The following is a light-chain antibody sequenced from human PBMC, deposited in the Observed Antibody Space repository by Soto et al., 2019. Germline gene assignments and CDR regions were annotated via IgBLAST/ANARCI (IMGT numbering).Light chain of an antibody. CDR3: SSFTSSMTNV. Sequence: QSVLTQPASVSGSPGQSITISCTGTSSYVSGYNSVSWYQVHPGKTPTLILYDVGDRPSGVSYRFSGSKSGNTASLTISGLQAADEADYFCSSFTSSMTNVFGSGTKVTVL. CDR1: SSYVSGYNS. CDR2: DVG. J-gene: IGLJ1*01. V-gene: IGLV2-14*03.